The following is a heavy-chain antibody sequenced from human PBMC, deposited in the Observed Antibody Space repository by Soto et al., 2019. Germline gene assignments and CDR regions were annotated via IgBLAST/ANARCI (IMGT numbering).Heavy chain of an antibody. D-gene: IGHD1-7*01. CDR1: GFTFSSYG. CDR2: SSATGAGT. J-gene: IGHJ4*02. V-gene: IGHV3-23*01. CDR3: AKDRRAGGNYGFYSDF. Sequence: GGSLRLSCAASGFTFSSYGMTWVRQAPGKGLEWVSFSSATGAGTYYADSVKGRFTISRDNSKNTLCLQMTSLRADDTAVYYCAKDRRAGGNYGFYSDFWGQAALVTVSS.